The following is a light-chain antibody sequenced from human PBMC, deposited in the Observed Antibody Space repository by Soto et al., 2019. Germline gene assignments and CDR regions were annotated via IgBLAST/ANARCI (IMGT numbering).Light chain of an antibody. CDR2: DVS. CDR1: ISDVGGYNY. CDR3: ASSTTTVSYV. V-gene: IGLV2-14*01. Sequence: QSVLTQPASVSGSPGQSITISCTGTISDVGGYNYVSWYQQHPGKAPKLMIYDVSNRPSGVSNRFSGSKSGNTASLTISGLQAEDEDDYYCASSTTTVSYVFGSGTKVTVL. J-gene: IGLJ1*01.